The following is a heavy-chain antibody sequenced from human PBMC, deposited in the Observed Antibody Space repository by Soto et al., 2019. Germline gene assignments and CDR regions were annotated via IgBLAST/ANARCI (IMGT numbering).Heavy chain of an antibody. D-gene: IGHD2-15*01. V-gene: IGHV3-33*01. CDR2: IWYDGSNK. CDR1: GFTFSSYG. J-gene: IGHJ6*02. CDR3: ASGDCSGGSCYYYGMDV. Sequence: QVQLVESGGGMVQPGRSLRLSCAASGFTFSSYGMHWVRQAPGKGLEWVAVIWYDGSNKYYADSVKGRFTISRDNSKNALYLQMNSRRAEDTAVSYCASGDCSGGSCYYYGMDVWGQGTTVTVSS.